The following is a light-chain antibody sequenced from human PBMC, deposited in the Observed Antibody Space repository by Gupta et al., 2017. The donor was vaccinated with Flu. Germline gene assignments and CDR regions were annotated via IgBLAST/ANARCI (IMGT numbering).Light chain of an antibody. V-gene: IGLV5-45*02. Sequence: QAVLTQPSSLSASPGASASLTCTLRNDIDVGSYRLHWYQQKPGSPPQYLLRDQSDSDNHHGSGVPSRFSGSKDASATAAILLISGLQAEDEDDYYCSTGLSSVWVFGGGTKLTVL. J-gene: IGLJ3*02. CDR1: NDIDVGSYR. CDR2: DQSDSDN. CDR3: STGLSSVWV.